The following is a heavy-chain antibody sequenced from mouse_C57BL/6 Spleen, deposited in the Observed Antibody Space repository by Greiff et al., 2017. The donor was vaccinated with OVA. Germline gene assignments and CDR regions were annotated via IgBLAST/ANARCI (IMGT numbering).Heavy chain of an antibody. CDR3: AREGGYSNFGDFDV. CDR2: INYDGSST. J-gene: IGHJ1*03. CDR1: GFTFSDYY. Sequence: DVMLVESEGGLVQPGSSMKLSCTASGFTFSDYYMAWVRQVPEKGLEWVANINYDGSSTYYLDSLKSRFIISGDNAKNILYLQMSSLKSEDTATYYCAREGGYSNFGDFDVWGTGTTVTVSS. V-gene: IGHV5-16*01. D-gene: IGHD2-5*01.